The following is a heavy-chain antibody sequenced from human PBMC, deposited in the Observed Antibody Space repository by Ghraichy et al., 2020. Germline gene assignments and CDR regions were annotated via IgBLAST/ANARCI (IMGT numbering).Heavy chain of an antibody. V-gene: IGHV4-34*01. D-gene: IGHD3-3*01. CDR2: INHSGST. CDR3: ARRSGYIVGGMDV. CDR1: GGSFSGYY. J-gene: IGHJ6*02. Sequence: SQTLSLTCAVYGGSFSGYYWSWIRQPPGKGLEWIGEINHSGSTNYNPSLKSRVTISVDTSKNQFSLKLSSVTAADTAVYYCARRSGYIVGGMDVWGQGTTVTVSS.